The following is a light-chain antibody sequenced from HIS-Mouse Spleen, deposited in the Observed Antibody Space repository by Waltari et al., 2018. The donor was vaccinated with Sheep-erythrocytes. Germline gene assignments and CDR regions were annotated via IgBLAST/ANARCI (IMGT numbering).Light chain of an antibody. Sequence: DIQMTQSPSSLSASVGDRVTITCQASQDISNSLTWYQQKPGKAPKLLIYDASNLETGVPSRCSGSGSGTDFTFTISSLQPEDIATYYCQQYDNLITFGQGTRLEIK. CDR3: QQYDNLIT. J-gene: IGKJ5*01. CDR2: DAS. V-gene: IGKV1-33*01. CDR1: QDISNS.